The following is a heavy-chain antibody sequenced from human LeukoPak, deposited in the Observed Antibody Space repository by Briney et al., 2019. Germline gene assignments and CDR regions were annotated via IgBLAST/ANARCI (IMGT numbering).Heavy chain of an antibody. V-gene: IGHV1-69*05. J-gene: IGHJ6*03. CDR2: IIPIYGTP. CDR3: ARDHWGIVENGYDYFYYDMDV. D-gene: IGHD7-27*01. CDR1: GDTFSSYA. Sequence: ASVKVSCKVSGDTFSSYAFSWLRQAPGQGLEWMGEIIPIYGTPNYAQKFQGRVTITTDESTSTAYMELSSLRSEDTAVYYCARDHWGIVENGYDYFYYDMDVWGKGTTVTVSS.